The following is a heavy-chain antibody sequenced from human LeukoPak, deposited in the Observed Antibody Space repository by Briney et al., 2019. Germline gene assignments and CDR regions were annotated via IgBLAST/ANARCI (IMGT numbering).Heavy chain of an antibody. CDR1: GGTFSSYA. V-gene: IGHV1-69*13. CDR2: IIPIFGTA. J-gene: IGHJ4*02. Sequence: SVKVPCKASGGTFSSYAISWVRQAPGQGLEWMGGIIPIFGTANYAQKFQGRVTITADESTSTAYMELSSLRSEDTAVYYCARVGSYSGSYSAPFDYWGQGTLVTVSS. CDR3: ARVGSYSGSYSAPFDY. D-gene: IGHD1-26*01.